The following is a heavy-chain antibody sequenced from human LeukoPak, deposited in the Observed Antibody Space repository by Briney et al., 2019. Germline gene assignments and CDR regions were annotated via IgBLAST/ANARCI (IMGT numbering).Heavy chain of an antibody. V-gene: IGHV4-34*01. CDR3: ARGRPYGSGSYKRGYYYMDV. D-gene: IGHD3-10*01. CDR2: INHSGST. CDR1: GGSFSGYY. J-gene: IGHJ6*03. Sequence: SETLSLTCAVYGGSFSGYYWSWIRQPPGKGLEWIGEINHSGSTNYNPSLKSRVTISVDTSKNQFSLKLSSVTAADTAVYCCARGRPYGSGSYKRGYYYMDVWGKGTTVTVSS.